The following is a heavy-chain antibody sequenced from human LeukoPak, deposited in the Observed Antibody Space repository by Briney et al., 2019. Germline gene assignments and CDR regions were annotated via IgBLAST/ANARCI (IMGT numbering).Heavy chain of an antibody. CDR1: GFTFSRYA. CDR2: ISYDGSNK. CDR3: AKVDTRAGLALIDY. J-gene: IGHJ4*02. D-gene: IGHD6-19*01. V-gene: IGHV3-30*04. Sequence: PGGSLRLSCAASGFTFSRYAMHWVRQAPGKGLEWEAVISYDGSNKYYADSVKGRFTISRDNSKNTLYLQMNSLRAEDTAVYYCAKVDTRAGLALIDYWGQGTLVTVSS.